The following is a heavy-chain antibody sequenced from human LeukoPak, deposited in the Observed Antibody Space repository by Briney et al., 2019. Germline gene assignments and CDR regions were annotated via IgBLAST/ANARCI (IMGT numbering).Heavy chain of an antibody. V-gene: IGHV4-39*07. CDR3: ARASPEIFPFGY. Sequence: RPSETLSLTRTVSGGSISSSSYYWGWIRRPPGKGLEWIGSIYYSGSTYYNPSLKSRVTISVDTSKNQFSLKLSSVTAADTAVYYCARASPEIFPFGYWGQGTLVTVSS. D-gene: IGHD1-14*01. CDR2: IYYSGST. CDR1: GGSISSSSYY. J-gene: IGHJ4*02.